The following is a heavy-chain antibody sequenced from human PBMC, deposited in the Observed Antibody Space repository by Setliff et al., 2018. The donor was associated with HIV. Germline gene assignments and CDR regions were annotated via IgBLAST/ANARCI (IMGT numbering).Heavy chain of an antibody. D-gene: IGHD5-12*01. CDR1: GFIFSDYW. J-gene: IGHJ4*02. CDR2: INTGGSTA. V-gene: IGHV3-74*01. Sequence: PGGSLRLSCAASGFIFSDYWMHWVRQAPGKGLVWVSRINTGGSTASYADSVKGRFTISRDNAKNTLYLQMNTLRAEDTAVHYWVRDKWYYSGCPDYWSQGTLVTVSS. CDR3: VRDKWYYSGCPDY.